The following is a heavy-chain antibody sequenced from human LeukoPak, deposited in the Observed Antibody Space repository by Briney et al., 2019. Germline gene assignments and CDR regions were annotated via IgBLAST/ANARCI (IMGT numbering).Heavy chain of an antibody. CDR2: ISSSSSYT. V-gene: IGHV3-11*05. J-gene: IGHJ4*02. D-gene: IGHD3-9*01. CDR3: ARDREQLHDILAGYKPLDYFDY. Sequence: PGGSLRLSCAASGFTFSDYYMSWIRQAPGKGLEWVSYISSSSSYTNYADSVKGRFTISRDNAKNSLYLQMNSLRAEDTAVYYCARDREQLHDILAGYKPLDYFDYWGQGTLVTVSS. CDR1: GFTFSDYY.